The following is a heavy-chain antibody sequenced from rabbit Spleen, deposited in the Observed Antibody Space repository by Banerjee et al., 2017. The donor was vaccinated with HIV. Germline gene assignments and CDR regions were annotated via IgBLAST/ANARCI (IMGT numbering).Heavy chain of an antibody. D-gene: IGHD4-1*01. CDR2: INAVTGKA. CDR3: ARDLTGAIGWNFGW. J-gene: IGHJ3*01. Sequence: QEQLVESGGGLVEPEGSLKLSCTSSGFSFSNKAVMCWVRQAPGKGLEWIACINAVTGKAVYASWAKGRYTFSKTSSTTVTLEMTSLTDADTATYFCARDLTGAIGWNFGWWGQGTLVTVS. V-gene: IGHV1S45*01. CDR1: GFSFSNKAV.